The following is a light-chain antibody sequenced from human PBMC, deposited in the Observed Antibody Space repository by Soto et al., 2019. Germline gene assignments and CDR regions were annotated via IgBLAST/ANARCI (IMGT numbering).Light chain of an antibody. CDR1: SSDVGGYNS. Sequence: QSVLTQPASVSGSPGQSITISCTGTSSDVGGYNSFSWYQQHPGKAPKLMIYEVSNRPSGVSNRFCGSKSGNTASLTISGLQAEDEADYYCSSYTTSSTLLYVFGTGTKVTVL. CDR3: SSYTTSSTLLYV. V-gene: IGLV2-14*01. J-gene: IGLJ1*01. CDR2: EVS.